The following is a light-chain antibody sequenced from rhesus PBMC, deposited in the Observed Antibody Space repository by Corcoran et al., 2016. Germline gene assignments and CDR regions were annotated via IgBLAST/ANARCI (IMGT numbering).Light chain of an antibody. Sequence: DIQMTQSPSPLSASVGDKVTITRRASQGISSWLAWYQQKPGKAPKLLIYKASSLQSGVASRFSGSGSGTDFTLTISSLQPEDFTTYYCLQYCSSRVLSFGPGTKLDIK. V-gene: IGKV1-22*01. CDR2: KAS. CDR1: QGISSW. CDR3: LQYCSSRVLS. J-gene: IGKJ3*01.